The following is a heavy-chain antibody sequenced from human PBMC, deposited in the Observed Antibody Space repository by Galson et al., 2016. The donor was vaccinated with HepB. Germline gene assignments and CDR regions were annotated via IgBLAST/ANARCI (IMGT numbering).Heavy chain of an antibody. D-gene: IGHD3-10*02. J-gene: IGHJ6*02. V-gene: IGHV5-51*01. Sequence: QSGAEVKKPGESLRISCKASGYIFTNYWITWVRQMPGKGLEWMGILYPGDSAFRYSPSFQGQVTISADNAISTAYLQWSSLKASDTAIYYCARLVRPSPTDYYYVMDVWGQGTTVTVSS. CDR3: ARLVRPSPTDYYYVMDV. CDR2: LYPGDSAF. CDR1: GYIFTNYW.